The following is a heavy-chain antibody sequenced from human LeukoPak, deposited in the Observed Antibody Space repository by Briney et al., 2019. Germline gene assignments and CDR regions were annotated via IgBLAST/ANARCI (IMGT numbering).Heavy chain of an antibody. D-gene: IGHD3-10*01. CDR1: ADSLSSGGHY. CDR3: ARGGNRFGGFYFDY. V-gene: IGHV4-31*03. J-gene: IGHJ4*02. CDR2: THHSGRS. Sequence: PSETLSLTCTASADSLSSGGHYWAWIRRFPGKGLESIGFTHHSGRSRHNPSLKDRVAISVDTSRKQFALKLSSVTAADTAMYYCARGGNRFGGFYFDYWGQGIQVIVSS.